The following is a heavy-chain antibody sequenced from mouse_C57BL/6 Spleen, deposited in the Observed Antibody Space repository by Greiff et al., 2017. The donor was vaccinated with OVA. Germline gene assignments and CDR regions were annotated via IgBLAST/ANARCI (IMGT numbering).Heavy chain of an antibody. CDR2: IRNKANGYTT. V-gene: IGHV7-3*01. Sequence: EVQRVESGGGLVQPGGSLSLSCAASGFTFTDYYMSWVRQPPGKALEWLGFIRNKANGYTTEYSASVKGRFTISRDNSQSILYLQMNALRAEDSATYYCARYRWPLPMDYWGQGTSVTVSS. CDR1: GFTFTDYY. D-gene: IGHD1-1*02. CDR3: ARYRWPLPMDY. J-gene: IGHJ4*01.